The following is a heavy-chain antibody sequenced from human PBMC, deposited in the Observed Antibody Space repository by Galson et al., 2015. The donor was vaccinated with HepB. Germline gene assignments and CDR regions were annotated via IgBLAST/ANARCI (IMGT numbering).Heavy chain of an antibody. CDR1: GYGFTNYW. CDR2: IHPGDSDT. D-gene: IGHD2-15*01. V-gene: IGHV5-51*03. CDR3: TNALGYCSGGNCYDTFDL. Sequence: QSGAEVKKPGESLKISCKGSGYGFTNYWIGWVRQLPGKGLEWMGIIHPGDSDTRYSPSFEGQVIISADKSISTAYLQWSSLKASDTAIYFCTNALGYCSGGNCYDTFDLWGQGTMVTVSS. J-gene: IGHJ3*01.